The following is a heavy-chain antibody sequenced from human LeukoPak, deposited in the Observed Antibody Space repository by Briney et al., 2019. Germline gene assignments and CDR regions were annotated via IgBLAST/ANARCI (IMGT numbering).Heavy chain of an antibody. CDR1: GFTVSSNY. J-gene: IGHJ4*02. D-gene: IGHD2-21*01. Sequence: GGSLRLSCAASGFTVSSNYMSWVRQAPGKGLEWVSAISGSGGSTYYADSVKGRFTISRYNSKNTLYLQMNRLRAEDAAVYYCAKAPVTTCSGAYCYPFDYWGQGTLVTVSS. V-gene: IGHV3-23*01. CDR3: AKAPVTTCSGAYCYPFDY. CDR2: ISGSGGST.